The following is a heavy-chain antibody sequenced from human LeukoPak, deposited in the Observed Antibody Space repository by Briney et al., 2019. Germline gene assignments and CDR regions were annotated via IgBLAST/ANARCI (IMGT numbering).Heavy chain of an antibody. D-gene: IGHD2-2*01. Sequence: ASVKVSCKASGYTFTSYGISWVRQAPGQGLEWMGWISAYNGNTNYAQKLQGRVTMTTGTSTSTAYMELRSLRSDDTAAYYCAGVGLYCSSTSCRNNWFGPWGQGTLVTVSS. CDR1: GYTFTSYG. V-gene: IGHV1-18*01. CDR3: AGVGLYCSSTSCRNNWFGP. J-gene: IGHJ5*02. CDR2: ISAYNGNT.